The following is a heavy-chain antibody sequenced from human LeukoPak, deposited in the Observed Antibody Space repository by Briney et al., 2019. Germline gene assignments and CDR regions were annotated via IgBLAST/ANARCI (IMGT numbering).Heavy chain of an antibody. Sequence: HSGRSLRLSCAASGFTFSSYGMHWVRQAPGKGLEWVAFIRYDGSNKYYADSVKGRFTISRDNSKNTLYLQMNSLRAEDTAVYYCAKGTFGELLYFDYWGQGTLVTVSS. D-gene: IGHD3-10*01. CDR2: IRYDGSNK. CDR1: GFTFSSYG. CDR3: AKGTFGELLYFDY. J-gene: IGHJ4*02. V-gene: IGHV3-30*02.